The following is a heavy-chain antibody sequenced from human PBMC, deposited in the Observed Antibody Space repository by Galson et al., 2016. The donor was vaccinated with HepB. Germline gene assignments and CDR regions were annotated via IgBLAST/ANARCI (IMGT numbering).Heavy chain of an antibody. D-gene: IGHD5-12*01. CDR2: IYYSGST. J-gene: IGHJ4*02. CDR1: GGSISSSSYH. V-gene: IGHV4-39*01. CDR3: ARLSPTWGYGKIVY. Sequence: ETLSLTCSVSGGSISSSSYHWGWIRQPPGKRLAWIGTIYYSGSTSYNPSLKSRVTITIDTSKNQFSLRLNSVTAADTAVYYCARLSPTWGYGKIVYWGRGTLATVSS.